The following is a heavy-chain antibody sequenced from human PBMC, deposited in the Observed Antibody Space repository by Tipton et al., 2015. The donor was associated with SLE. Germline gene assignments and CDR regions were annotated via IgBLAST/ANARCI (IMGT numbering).Heavy chain of an antibody. CDR2: IYYSGST. V-gene: IGHV4-59*01. CDR1: GGSISSYY. D-gene: IGHD2-2*01. Sequence: TLSLTCTVSGGSISSYYWSWTRQPPGKGLEWIGYIYYSGSTNYNPSLKSRVTISVDTSKNQFSLKLSSVTAADTAVYYCARGPGYQPLPYYDAFDIWGQGTMVTVSS. CDR3: ARGPGYQPLPYYDAFDI. J-gene: IGHJ3*02.